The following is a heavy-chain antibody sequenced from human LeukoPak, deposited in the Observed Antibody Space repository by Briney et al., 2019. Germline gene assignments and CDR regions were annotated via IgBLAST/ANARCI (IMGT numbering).Heavy chain of an antibody. J-gene: IGHJ3*02. D-gene: IGHD6-19*01. CDR1: GGSFSGYY. Sequence: PSETLSLTCAVYGGSFSGYYWSWIRQPPGKGLEWIGEINHSGSTYYNPSLKSRVTISVDTSKNQFSLKLSSVTAADTAVYYCARDTDSTQAVAGHGHLRSGAFDIWGQGTMVTVSS. CDR3: ARDTDSTQAVAGHGHLRSGAFDI. V-gene: IGHV4-34*01. CDR2: INHSGST.